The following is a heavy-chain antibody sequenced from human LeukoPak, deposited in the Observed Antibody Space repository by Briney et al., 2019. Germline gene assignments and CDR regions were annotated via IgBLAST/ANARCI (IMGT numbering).Heavy chain of an antibody. CDR1: GFTFSNYA. D-gene: IGHD1-1*01. CDR3: VRDPSGSGFAFDS. Sequence: PGRSLRLSCAASGFTFSNYAMHWVRQAPGKGLEWVAFIWFDGSNKHYADSVKGRFTISRDNSEDTLYLQVNSLRAEDTAVYYCVRDPSGSGFAFDSWGQGALVTVSS. J-gene: IGHJ4*02. V-gene: IGHV3-33*08. CDR2: IWFDGSNK.